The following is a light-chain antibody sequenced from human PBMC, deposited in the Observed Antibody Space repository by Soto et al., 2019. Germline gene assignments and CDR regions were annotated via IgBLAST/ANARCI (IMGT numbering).Light chain of an antibody. CDR3: QSADRSGTYPTWV. J-gene: IGLJ3*02. CDR1: ALPKQY. CDR2: KDI. Sequence: SYELTQPPSVSVSPGQTARITCSGDALPKQYAYWYQQKPGQAPVLVIYKDIERPSGIPERFSGSSSGTTVTLTISGVQAEDEAEYYCQSADRSGTYPTWVFGGGTKLTVL. V-gene: IGLV3-25*03.